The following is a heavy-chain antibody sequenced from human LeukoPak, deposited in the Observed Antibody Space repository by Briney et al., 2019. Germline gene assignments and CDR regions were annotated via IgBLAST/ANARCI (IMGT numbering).Heavy chain of an antibody. J-gene: IGHJ6*03. V-gene: IGHV4-38-2*01. D-gene: IGHD1-26*01. CDR1: GFSIVNGYF. CDR2: IYHSGMT. Sequence: SETLSLTCDVSGFSIVNGYFWAWIRQSPGKGLEWIGSIYHSGMTYYNPSLKSQFSIEVDTSKNQFSLKMRSATAADTAVYFCARAGPVKWNYYYMDFWGKGTTVTVSS. CDR3: ARAGPVKWNYYYMDF.